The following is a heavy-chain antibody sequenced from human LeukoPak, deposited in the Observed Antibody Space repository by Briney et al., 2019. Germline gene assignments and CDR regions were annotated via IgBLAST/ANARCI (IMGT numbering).Heavy chain of an antibody. J-gene: IGHJ5*02. D-gene: IGHD3-10*01. CDR1: GGSISSSSYY. CDR3: ARELSDNYGSGSYYFNWFDP. CDR2: IYYSGST. V-gene: IGHV4-39*07. Sequence: PSETLSLTCTVSGGSISSSSYYWGWIRQPPGKGLEWIGGIYYSGSTYYNPSLKSRVTISVDTSKNQFSLKLSSVTAADTAVYYCARELSDNYGSGSYYFNWFDPWGQGTLVTVSS.